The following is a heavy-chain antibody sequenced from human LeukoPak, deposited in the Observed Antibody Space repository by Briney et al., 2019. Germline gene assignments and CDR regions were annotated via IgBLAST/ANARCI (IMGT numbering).Heavy chain of an antibody. CDR2: ISGMGDTS. D-gene: IGHD6-19*01. J-gene: IGHJ4*02. CDR1: GFTFSSYA. Sequence: GGSLRLSCAASGFTFSSYAMSWVRQAPGKGLEWVSAISGMGDTSYFADSVKGRFTISRDNSKNTLYLQMNSLRAEDTAVYYCAGDQSGIAVAGYNPYYFDYWGQGTLVTVSS. V-gene: IGHV3-23*01. CDR3: AGDQSGIAVAGYNPYYFDY.